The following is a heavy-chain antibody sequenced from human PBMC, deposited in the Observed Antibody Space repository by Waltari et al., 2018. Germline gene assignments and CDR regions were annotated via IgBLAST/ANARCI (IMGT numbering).Heavy chain of an antibody. D-gene: IGHD1-1*01. CDR3: ARTLPPDNKSWHYYFGMDV. V-gene: IGHV1-69*05. CDR1: GGTFANYA. J-gene: IGHJ6*02. CDR2: IIPMVNTS. Sequence: QVQLVQSGAEAKKPGSSVKVSCKSSGGTFANYAISWVRQAPGQGVEWMGGIIPMVNTSNYAQKFKDRVTITKDESTTTAFMELSGLRFYDTAIYYCARTLPPDNKSWHYYFGMDVWGQGTTVTVSS.